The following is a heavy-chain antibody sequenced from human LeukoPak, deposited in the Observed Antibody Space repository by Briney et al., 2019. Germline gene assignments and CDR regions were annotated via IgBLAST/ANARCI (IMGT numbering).Heavy chain of an antibody. J-gene: IGHJ4*02. CDR2: INSDDTIT. D-gene: IGHD3-3*01. Sequence: PWGSLRLPCVASGFTFSDYWFHWVRQVPGKGPVWVSRINSDDTITNYAGFVMGRFTISRDNAKNSLYLLMNSLRAEDTAVYYCTRDRPTGASRVFVVQWGQGTLVTVSS. V-gene: IGHV3-74*01. CDR3: TRDRPTGASRVFVVQ. CDR1: GFTFSDYW.